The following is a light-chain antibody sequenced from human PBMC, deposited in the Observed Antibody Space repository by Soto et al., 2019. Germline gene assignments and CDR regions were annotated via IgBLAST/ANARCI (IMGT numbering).Light chain of an antibody. CDR1: SSDVGSYNH. J-gene: IGLJ1*01. CDR3: YLFTTSDTYV. Sequence: QSALTQPPSVSGSPGQSVTISCSGTSSDVGSYNHVSWYQQAPGTAPKLMIYEVSNRPSGVPDRFSGSKSGNTASLTISGLQPEDEADYYCYLFTTSDTYVFGTGTKVTVL. CDR2: EVS. V-gene: IGLV2-18*01.